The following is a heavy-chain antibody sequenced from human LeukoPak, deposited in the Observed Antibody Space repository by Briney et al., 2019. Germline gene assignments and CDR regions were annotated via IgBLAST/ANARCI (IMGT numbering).Heavy chain of an antibody. Sequence: GGSLRLSCAASGFTFNNYWMHWVRQVPGKGLVWVSRINSDGSRTNYVDSAKGRFTISRDNAKNTLFLQMNSLGAEDSAVYYCARGNFYSGSGSSPLDYWGQGTLVTVSS. CDR2: INSDGSRT. CDR1: GFTFNNYW. D-gene: IGHD3-10*01. CDR3: ARGNFYSGSGSSPLDY. J-gene: IGHJ4*02. V-gene: IGHV3-74*01.